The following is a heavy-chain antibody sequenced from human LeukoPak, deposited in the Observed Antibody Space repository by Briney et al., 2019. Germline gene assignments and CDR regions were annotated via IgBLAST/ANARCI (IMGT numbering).Heavy chain of an antibody. Sequence: GGSLRLSCAASGFTVSSKYMSWVPQAPGEGLEWVSVMYSGGNTYYADSLRGRFTISRDNSKNTLYLQLNSLRVEDSAVYYCASSGRDDYIWGSYLPYWGQGALVTVSS. D-gene: IGHD3-16*02. J-gene: IGHJ4*02. CDR3: ASSGRDDYIWGSYLPY. CDR1: GFTVSSKY. V-gene: IGHV3-66*01. CDR2: MYSGGNT.